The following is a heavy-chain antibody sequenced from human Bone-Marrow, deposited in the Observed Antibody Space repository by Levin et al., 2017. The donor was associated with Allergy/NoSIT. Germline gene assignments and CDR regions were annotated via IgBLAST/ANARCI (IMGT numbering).Heavy chain of an antibody. V-gene: IGHV4-34*01. D-gene: IGHD5-18*01. J-gene: IGHJ3*02. CDR3: ARSTASDEDAYDI. CDR1: GGSLSGYY. CDR2: INHSGST. Sequence: SQTLSLTCAVSGGSLSGYYWSWIRQSPGKGLEWLGEINHSGSTNYRPSLRARLTLSVDTSKGSFSLRLTSISAADTAMYYCARSTASDEDAYDIWGQGTMVIVS.